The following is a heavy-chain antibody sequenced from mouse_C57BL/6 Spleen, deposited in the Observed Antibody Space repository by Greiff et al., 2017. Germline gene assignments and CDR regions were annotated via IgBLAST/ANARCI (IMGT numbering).Heavy chain of an antibody. D-gene: IGHD2-5*01. V-gene: IGHV5-4*01. J-gene: IGHJ2*01. Sequence: VQVVESGGGLVKPGGSLKLSCAASGFTFSSYAMSWVRQTPEKRLEWVATISDGGSYTYYPDNVKGRFTISRDNAKNNLYLQMSHLKSEDTAMYYCARGHSTYYFDYWGQGTTLTVSS. CDR2: ISDGGSYT. CDR3: ARGHSTYYFDY. CDR1: GFTFSSYA.